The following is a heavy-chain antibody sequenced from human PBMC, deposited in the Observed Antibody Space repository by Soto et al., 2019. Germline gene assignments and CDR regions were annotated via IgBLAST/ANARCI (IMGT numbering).Heavy chain of an antibody. CDR3: ARGSYTYYFDY. D-gene: IGHD1-26*01. CDR2: IYYSGST. J-gene: IGHJ4*02. CDR1: GGSVSSGSYY. Sequence: QVQLQESGPGLVKPSETLSLTCTVSGGSVSSGSYYWSWIRQPPGKGLEWIGYIYYSGSTNYNPSLKSRVTISVDTSKNQFSLKLSSMTAADTAVYYCARGSYTYYFDYWGQGTLVTVSS. V-gene: IGHV4-61*01.